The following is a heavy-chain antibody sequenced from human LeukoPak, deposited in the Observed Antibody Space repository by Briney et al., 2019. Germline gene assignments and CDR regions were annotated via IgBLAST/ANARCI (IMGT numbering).Heavy chain of an antibody. V-gene: IGHV3-66*01. J-gene: IGHJ4*02. Sequence: GGSLRLSCAASGFLVTDHYMNWVRQAPGKGPEWVSTIYGGANTFYTDSVRGRFTISRDSSSNTLFLQMNNLRDDDTAVYWCARDRGYSGSGSPDYWGQGTLVTVSS. CDR3: ARDRGYSGSGSPDY. CDR2: IYGGANT. CDR1: GFLVTDHY. D-gene: IGHD3-10*01.